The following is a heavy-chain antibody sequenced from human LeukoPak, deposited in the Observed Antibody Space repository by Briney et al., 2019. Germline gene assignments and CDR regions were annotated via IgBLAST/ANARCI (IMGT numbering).Heavy chain of an antibody. CDR2: ISWNSGSI. CDR1: GFTFDDYA. V-gene: IGHV3-9*01. Sequence: PGRSLRLSCAASGFTFDDYAMDWVRHGPGEGLEWVSGISWNSGSIGYADSVKGRLTISRDNATNSLYLQMNSLRADDTALYYCAKDSHYYGSGSAGFDYWGQGTLVTASS. D-gene: IGHD3-10*01. CDR3: AKDSHYYGSGSAGFDY. J-gene: IGHJ4*02.